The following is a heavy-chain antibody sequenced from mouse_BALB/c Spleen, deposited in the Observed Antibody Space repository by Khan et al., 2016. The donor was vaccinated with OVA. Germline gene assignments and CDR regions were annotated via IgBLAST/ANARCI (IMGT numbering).Heavy chain of an antibody. CDR2: INPSTGYT. CDR3: ANHGSSSSAITY. CDR1: GYTFTSYW. J-gene: IGHJ3*01. D-gene: IGHD1-1*01. V-gene: IGHV1-7*01. Sequence: QVQLQQSGAELAKPGASVKMSCKASGYTFTSYWMHWVKQRPGQGLEWIGYINPSTGYTEYNQRFKDKATLTADKSSSTAYMQLSSLTSEESAVYYCANHGSSSSAITYWGQGTLVTVSA.